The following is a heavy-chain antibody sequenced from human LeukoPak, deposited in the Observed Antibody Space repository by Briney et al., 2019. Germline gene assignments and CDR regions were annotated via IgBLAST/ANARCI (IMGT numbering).Heavy chain of an antibody. Sequence: SETLSLTCAVYGGPFSGYYWSWIRQPPGKGLEWIGEINHSGSTNYNPSLKSRVTISVDTSKNQFSLKLSSVTAADTAVYYCARGRSSCSGGSCYSADFDYWGQGTLVTVSS. CDR3: ARGRSSCSGGSCYSADFDY. CDR2: INHSGST. J-gene: IGHJ4*02. V-gene: IGHV4-34*01. D-gene: IGHD2-15*01. CDR1: GGPFSGYY.